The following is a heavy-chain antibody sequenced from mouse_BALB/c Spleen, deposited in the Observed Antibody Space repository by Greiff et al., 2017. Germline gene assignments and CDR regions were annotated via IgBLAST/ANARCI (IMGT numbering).Heavy chain of an antibody. D-gene: IGHD2-1*01. Sequence: QVQLKESGPDLVAPSQSLSITCTVSGFSLTSYGVHWVRQPPGKGLEWLVVIWSDGSTTYNSALKSRLSISKDNSKSQVFLKMNSLQTDDTAMYYCARHGGNYGFFAYWGQGTLVTVSA. V-gene: IGHV2-6-2*01. CDR3: ARHGGNYGFFAY. CDR2: IWSDGST. CDR1: GFSLTSYG. J-gene: IGHJ3*01.